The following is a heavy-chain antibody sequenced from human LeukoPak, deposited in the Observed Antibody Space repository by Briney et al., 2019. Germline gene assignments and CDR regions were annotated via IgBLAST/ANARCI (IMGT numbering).Heavy chain of an antibody. CDR1: GGSISSSNW. Sequence: SGTLSLTCAVSGGSISSSNWWSWVRQPPGKGLEWIGEINHSGSTNYNPSLKSRVTISVDTSKNQFSLKLSSVTAADTAVYYCARAGFYYGMDVWGQGTTVTVSS. V-gene: IGHV4-4*02. CDR2: INHSGST. CDR3: ARAGFYYGMDV. J-gene: IGHJ6*02.